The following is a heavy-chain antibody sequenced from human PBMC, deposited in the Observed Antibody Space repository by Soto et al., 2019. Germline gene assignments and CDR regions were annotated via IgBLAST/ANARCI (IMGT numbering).Heavy chain of an antibody. CDR2: ISAYNGNT. Sequence: QVQLVQSGAEVKKPGASVKVSCKASGYTFTSYGISWVRQAPGQGLECMGWISAYNGNTNYAQKLQGRVTMTTDTSTSTASMELRSLRSDDTAVYYCARDKLMITFGGVIASDYWGQGTLVTVSS. V-gene: IGHV1-18*01. D-gene: IGHD3-16*02. CDR3: ARDKLMITFGGVIASDY. CDR1: GYTFTSYG. J-gene: IGHJ4*02.